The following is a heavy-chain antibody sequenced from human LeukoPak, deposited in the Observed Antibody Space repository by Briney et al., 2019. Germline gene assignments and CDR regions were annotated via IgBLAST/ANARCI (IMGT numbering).Heavy chain of an antibody. CDR2: ISSSSSYI. Sequence: GGSLRLSCAASGFTFSSYSMNWVRQAPGEGLEWVSSISSSSSYIYYADSVKGRFTISRDNAKNSLYLQMNSLRAEDTAVYYCAREMTTVTTFDYWGQGTLVTVSS. CDR1: GFTFSSYS. V-gene: IGHV3-21*01. D-gene: IGHD4-17*01. CDR3: AREMTTVTTFDY. J-gene: IGHJ4*02.